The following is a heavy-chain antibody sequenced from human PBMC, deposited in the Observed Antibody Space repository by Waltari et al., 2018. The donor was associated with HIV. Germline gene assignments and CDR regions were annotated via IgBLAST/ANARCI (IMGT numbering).Heavy chain of an antibody. Sequence: QVQLVESGGGLVQPGGSLRLSCAASGFIFRDLAIHWVRQAPGKGLEWVAVISRDGSSKYYADSVQGRFTISRDNSKNSLHLHMNSLRPKDTAVYYCAREGIVAAPFDFWGLGTLVTVSS. D-gene: IGHD2-15*01. CDR3: AREGIVAAPFDF. J-gene: IGHJ4*02. V-gene: IGHV3-30*01. CDR1: GFIFRDLA. CDR2: ISRDGSSK.